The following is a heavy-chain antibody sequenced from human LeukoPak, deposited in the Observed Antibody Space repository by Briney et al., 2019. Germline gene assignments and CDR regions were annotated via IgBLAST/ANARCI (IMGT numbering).Heavy chain of an antibody. CDR2: ISGSGGST. J-gene: IGHJ3*02. CDR3: AKDLVGIAARPSSAFDI. V-gene: IGHV3-23*01. CDR1: GFTFSSYA. Sequence: GGSLRLSCAASGFTFSSYAMSWVRQAPGKGLEWVSAISGSGGSTYYADSVKGRFTISRDNSKNTLYLQMNSLRAEDTAVYYCAKDLVGIAARPSSAFDIWGQGTMVTVSS. D-gene: IGHD6-6*01.